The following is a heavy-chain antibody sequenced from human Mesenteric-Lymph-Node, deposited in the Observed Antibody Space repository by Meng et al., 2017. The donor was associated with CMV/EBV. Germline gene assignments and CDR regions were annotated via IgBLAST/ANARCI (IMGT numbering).Heavy chain of an antibody. V-gene: IGHV4-4*02. CDR3: ARERSHSD. Sequence: LSLTFAVSVGSISSSNWWSWVRQPPGKGLEWIGEVFHSGSTNYNPSLKSRVTISVDKSKNQFSLNLISVTAADTAVYYCARERSHSDWGQGTLVTVSS. J-gene: IGHJ4*02. CDR1: VGSISSSNW. CDR2: VFHSGST.